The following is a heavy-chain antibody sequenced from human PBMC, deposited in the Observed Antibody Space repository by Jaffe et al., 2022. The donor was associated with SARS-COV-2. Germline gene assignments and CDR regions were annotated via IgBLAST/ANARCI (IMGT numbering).Heavy chain of an antibody. CDR2: IYTSGST. CDR1: GGSISSGSYY. CDR3: ARFLVVEYYFDY. D-gene: IGHD2-2*01. J-gene: IGHJ4*02. Sequence: QVQLQESGPGLVKPSQTLSLTCTVSGGSISSGSYYWSWIRQPAGKGLEWIGRIYTSGSTNYNPSLKSRVTISVDTSKNQFSLKLSSVTAADTAVYYCARFLVVEYYFDYWGQGTLVTVSS. V-gene: IGHV4-61*02.